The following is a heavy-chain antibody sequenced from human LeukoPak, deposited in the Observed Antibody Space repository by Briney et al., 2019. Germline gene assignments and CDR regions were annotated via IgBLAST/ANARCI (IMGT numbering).Heavy chain of an antibody. Sequence: SETLSLTCAVSGGSISSSDWWSWVRQPPGKGLEWIGEIYHSGSTNYNPSLKSRVTISVDKSKNQFSLSLSSVTAADTAVYYCAKSNGYGLVDIWGQGTMVTVSS. J-gene: IGHJ3*02. CDR1: GGSISSSDW. V-gene: IGHV4-4*02. CDR2: IYHSGST. D-gene: IGHD3-10*01. CDR3: AKSNGYGLVDI.